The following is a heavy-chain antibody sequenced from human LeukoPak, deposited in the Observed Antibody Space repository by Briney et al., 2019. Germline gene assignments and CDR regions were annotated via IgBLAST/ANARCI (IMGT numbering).Heavy chain of an antibody. J-gene: IGHJ3*02. CDR2: ISQSGST. CDR3: AIALGAFDI. Sequence: SETLSLTCGVSGGSFSFYYWSWIRQPPGKGLEWIGEISQSGSTNYNPSLKSRVNISLDTSENQFSLKLSSVTAADTAVYYCAIALGAFDIWGQGTMVTVSS. V-gene: IGHV4-34*01. CDR1: GGSFSFYY.